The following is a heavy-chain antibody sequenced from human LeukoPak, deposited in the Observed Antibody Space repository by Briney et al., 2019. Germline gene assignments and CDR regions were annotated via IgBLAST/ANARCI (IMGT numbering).Heavy chain of an antibody. CDR1: GYTLTELS. CDR3: ATGLPIYGSGSSILDY. D-gene: IGHD3-10*01. Sequence: ASVKVSCKVSGYTLTELSMHWVRQAPGKGLEWMGGFDPEDGETIYAQKFQGRVTMTEDTSTDTAYMELSSLRSEDTAVYYCATGLPIYGSGSSILDYWGQGTLVTVSS. CDR2: FDPEDGET. J-gene: IGHJ4*02. V-gene: IGHV1-24*01.